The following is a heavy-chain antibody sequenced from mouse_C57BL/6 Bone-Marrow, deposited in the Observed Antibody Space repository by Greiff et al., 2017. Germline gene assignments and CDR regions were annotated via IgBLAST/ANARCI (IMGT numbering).Heavy chain of an antibody. V-gene: IGHV1-63*01. CDR3: ARRTGTDAMDY. D-gene: IGHD4-1*01. CDR1: GYTFTNYW. Sequence: VQLQESGAELVRPGTSVKMSCKASGYTFTNYWIGWAKQRPGHGLEWIGDIYPGGGYTNYNEKFKGKDTLTADKSSSTAYMQFSSLTSEDSAIYYCARRTGTDAMDYWGQGTSVTVSS. CDR2: IYPGGGYT. J-gene: IGHJ4*01.